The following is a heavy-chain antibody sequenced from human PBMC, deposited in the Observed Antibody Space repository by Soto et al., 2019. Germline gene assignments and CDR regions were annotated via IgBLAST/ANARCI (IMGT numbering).Heavy chain of an antibody. CDR2: IKPDGGEQ. D-gene: IGHD5-18*01. V-gene: IGHV3-7*04. Sequence: EVQLVESGGGLVQPGGSLRLSCEASGFTFGNYWMNWVRQTPGQGLEWVANIKPDGGEQYYVDSVKGRFTISRDNAKDSLYLQMSSLRGDDTAVYYGARGHSNSCDYWGQGTLVTVSS. CDR3: ARGHSNSCDY. CDR1: GFTFGNYW. J-gene: IGHJ4*02.